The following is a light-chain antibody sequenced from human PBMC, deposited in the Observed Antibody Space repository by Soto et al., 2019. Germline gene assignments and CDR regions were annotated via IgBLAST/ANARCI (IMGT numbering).Light chain of an antibody. Sequence: EVVLTQSPGTVSLSPGERATLSCRASQSVTSNYLAWYQQKPGQAPRLLIYAASSRAPGIPDRFSGSGSGTDFSLSISRLEPEDFAVYYCHQYGSSITWTFGQGTKVEIK. V-gene: IGKV3-20*01. J-gene: IGKJ1*01. CDR2: AAS. CDR3: HQYGSSITWT. CDR1: QSVTSNY.